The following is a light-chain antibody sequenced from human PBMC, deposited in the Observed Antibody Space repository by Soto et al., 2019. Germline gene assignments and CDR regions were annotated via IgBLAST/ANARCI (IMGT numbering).Light chain of an antibody. V-gene: IGKV1-17*01. CDR3: QQDSSWPLT. Sequence: IQMTQSPSSLSASLGDRVTITCRASQGIRGDLGWYQQKPGKAPKLLISATSTLQSGVPSRFSGRGSGTEFTLSISSLQSEHLGVYYCQQDSSWPLTFGGGTKVDI. CDR2: ATS. CDR1: QGIRGD. J-gene: IGKJ4*01.